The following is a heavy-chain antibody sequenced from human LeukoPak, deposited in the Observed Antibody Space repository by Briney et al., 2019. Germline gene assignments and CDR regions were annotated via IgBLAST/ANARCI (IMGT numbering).Heavy chain of an antibody. CDR3: SRHEYSSSLWFDP. CDR1: GRSIISYF. J-gene: IGHJ5*02. Sequence: PSETLSLTFSVPGRSIISYFWGSSRRPPGKGLGRIGYICYSGSTNYNPPLKSRLTISVDTSKNQFSLKLSSVTAADTAVYYCSRHEYSSSLWFDPCGQGTLVTVSS. D-gene: IGHD6-6*01. V-gene: IGHV4-59*08. CDR2: ICYSGST.